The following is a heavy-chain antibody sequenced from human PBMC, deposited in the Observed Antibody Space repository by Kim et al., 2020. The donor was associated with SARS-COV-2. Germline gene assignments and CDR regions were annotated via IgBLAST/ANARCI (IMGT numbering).Heavy chain of an antibody. CDR3: AKDSSGYSGSSDY. D-gene: IGHD5-12*01. J-gene: IGHJ4*02. V-gene: IGHV3-30*02. Sequence: YADSVKGRFTISRDNSKDTLYLQMNSLRAEDTAVYFCAKDSSGYSGSSDYWGQGTLVTVSS.